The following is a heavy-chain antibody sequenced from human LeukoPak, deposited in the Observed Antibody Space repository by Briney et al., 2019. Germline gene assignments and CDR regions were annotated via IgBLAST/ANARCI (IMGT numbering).Heavy chain of an antibody. Sequence: SGGSLRLSCAASGFPFSTYDMHWARQAPDKGLQWVAVISSDGYRTDYPDSVRGRFTISRDNFKNTVDLQMISVTAEDTAMYFCAKGLGTGSVLARPLHYWGQGTLVTVSS. J-gene: IGHJ4*02. V-gene: IGHV3-30*18. D-gene: IGHD6-6*01. CDR2: ISSDGYRT. CDR1: GFPFSTYD. CDR3: AKGLGTGSVLARPLHY.